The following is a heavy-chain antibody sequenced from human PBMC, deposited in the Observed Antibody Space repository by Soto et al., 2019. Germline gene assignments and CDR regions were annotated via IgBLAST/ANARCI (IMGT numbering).Heavy chain of an antibody. J-gene: IGHJ5*02. CDR1: GGTFSSYA. CDR2: IIPIFGTA. V-gene: IGHV1-69*13. D-gene: IGHD6-13*01. Sequence: SVKVSCKASGGTFSSYAISWVRQAPGQGLEWMGGIIPIFGTANYAQKFQGRVTITADESTSTAYMELSSLRSEDTAVYYCARAISNCIAAAPNWFDPWGQGTLVTVSS. CDR3: ARAISNCIAAAPNWFDP.